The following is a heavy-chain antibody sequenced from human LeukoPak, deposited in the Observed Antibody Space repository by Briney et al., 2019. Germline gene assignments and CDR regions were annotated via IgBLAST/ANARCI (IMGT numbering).Heavy chain of an antibody. CDR3: AREVTMVRGIISGYYMDV. CDR2: IYHSGTN. D-gene: IGHD3-10*01. V-gene: IGHV4-38-2*02. CDR1: DYSITSGYY. J-gene: IGHJ6*03. Sequence: PSETLSLTCTVSDYSITSGYYWGWIRQPPGKGLEWIGSIYHSGTNYNNPSLKSRVIISVDTSRNQFSLKLSSVAAADTAVYYCAREVTMVRGIISGYYMDVWGKGTTVTVSS.